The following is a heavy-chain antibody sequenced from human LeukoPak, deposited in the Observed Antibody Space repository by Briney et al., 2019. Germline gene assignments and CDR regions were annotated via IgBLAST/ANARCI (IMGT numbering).Heavy chain of an antibody. CDR1: GGTFSSYA. J-gene: IGHJ3*02. V-gene: IGHV1-69*01. D-gene: IGHD5-18*01. CDR2: IIPIFGTA. CDR3: ARPAIPADTAMVAFDI. Sequence: SVKVSCKASGGTFSSYAISWVRQAPGQGLEWMGGIIPIFGTANYAQKFQGRVTITADESTSTAYMELSSLRSEDTAVYYCARPAIPADTAMVAFDIWGQGTMVTVSS.